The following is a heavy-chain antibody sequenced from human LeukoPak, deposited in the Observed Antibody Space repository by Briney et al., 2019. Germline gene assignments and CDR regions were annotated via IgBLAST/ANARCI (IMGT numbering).Heavy chain of an antibody. CDR3: TRNEV. J-gene: IGHJ4*02. D-gene: IGHD1-1*01. Sequence: PGGSLRLSCAGSGFTFSGYWMSWVRQAPGKGLEWVANIKQAGGNKYYVDSVKGRFTISRDNAKNSVSLQMSSLRAEDTGVYYCTRNEVWGQGTLVTVSS. V-gene: IGHV3-7*01. CDR1: GFTFSGYW. CDR2: IKQAGGNK.